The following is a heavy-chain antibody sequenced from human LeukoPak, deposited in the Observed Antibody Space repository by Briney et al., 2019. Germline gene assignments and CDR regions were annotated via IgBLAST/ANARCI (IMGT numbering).Heavy chain of an antibody. CDR2: ISSSGSTI. D-gene: IGHD2-21*02. CDR1: GFTFSSYE. V-gene: IGHV3-48*03. J-gene: IGHJ5*02. Sequence: GGSVRLSCAASGFTFSSYEMNWVRQAPGKGLEWVSYISSSGSTIYYADSVKGRFTISRDNAKNSLYLQMNSLRAEDTAVYYCARDASLAYCGGDCASAWGQGTLVTVSS. CDR3: ARDASLAYCGGDCASA.